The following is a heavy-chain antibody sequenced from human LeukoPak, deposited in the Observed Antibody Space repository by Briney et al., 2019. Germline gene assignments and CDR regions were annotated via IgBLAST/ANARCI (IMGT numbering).Heavy chain of an antibody. CDR3: AKGVYGDYNLPFDY. J-gene: IGHJ4*02. CDR1: GFTFDDYA. D-gene: IGHD4-17*01. Sequence: GGSLRLSCAASGFTFDDYAMQWVRQAPGKGLEWVSGISWNSGSIGYADSVKGRFTISRDNAKNSLYLQMNSLRAEDTALYYCAKGVYGDYNLPFDYWGQGTLVTVSS. CDR2: ISWNSGSI. V-gene: IGHV3-9*01.